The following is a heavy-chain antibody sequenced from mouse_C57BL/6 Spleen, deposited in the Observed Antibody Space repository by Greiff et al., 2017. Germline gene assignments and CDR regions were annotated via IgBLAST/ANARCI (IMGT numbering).Heavy chain of an antibody. Sequence: VKLVESGPGLVQPSQSLSITCTVSGYSFTSYGVHWVRQSPGKGLEWLGVIWRGGSTDYNAAIMSRLSITKDNSKSQVFFKMNRLQADDTAIYDCANKGLDYWGQGTSVTVSS. CDR3: ANKGLDY. J-gene: IGHJ4*01. CDR1: GYSFTSYG. V-gene: IGHV2-5*01. D-gene: IGHD3-1*01. CDR2: IWRGGST.